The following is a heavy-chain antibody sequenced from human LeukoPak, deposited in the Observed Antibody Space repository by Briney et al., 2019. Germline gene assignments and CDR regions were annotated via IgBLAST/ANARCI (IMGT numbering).Heavy chain of an antibody. Sequence: ASVKVSCKASGYTFTGYYMHWGRQAPGQGLEWRGWINPNSGGTNYAQKFQGWVTMTRDTSISTAYMELSRLRSDDTAVYYCARERMELWFGEADYYGMDVWGQGTTVTVSS. CDR1: GYTFTGYY. V-gene: IGHV1-2*04. D-gene: IGHD3-10*01. CDR3: ARERMELWFGEADYYGMDV. CDR2: INPNSGGT. J-gene: IGHJ6*02.